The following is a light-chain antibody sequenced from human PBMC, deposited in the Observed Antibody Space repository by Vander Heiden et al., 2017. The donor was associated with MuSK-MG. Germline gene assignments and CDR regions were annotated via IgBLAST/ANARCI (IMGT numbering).Light chain of an antibody. CDR2: KAS. CDR1: QSISSW. Sequence: DIQMTQSPSTLSASVGDRVTISCRASQSISSWLAWYQQKPGKAPKLLIYKASSLESGVPSRFSGSRSGTEFTLTISSLQPDDFATYYCQQYNSYPWTFGLGTTVEIK. V-gene: IGKV1-5*03. J-gene: IGKJ1*01. CDR3: QQYNSYPWT.